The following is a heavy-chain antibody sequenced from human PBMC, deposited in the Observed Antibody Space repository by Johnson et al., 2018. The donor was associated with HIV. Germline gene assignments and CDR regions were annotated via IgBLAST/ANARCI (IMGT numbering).Heavy chain of an antibody. Sequence: QVQLVESGGGVVQPGKSLTLSCVSSGLSFSNLGIHWVRQAPGKRPEWVAVISFDGNLKKYADSVRGRFTISRDNSKNTLYLQMNSLRAEDTAVYYCVTWAYYYGSGYAFDIWGQGTMVTVSS. J-gene: IGHJ3*02. D-gene: IGHD3-10*01. CDR1: GLSFSNLG. CDR3: VTWAYYYGSGYAFDI. CDR2: ISFDGNLK. V-gene: IGHV3-33*08.